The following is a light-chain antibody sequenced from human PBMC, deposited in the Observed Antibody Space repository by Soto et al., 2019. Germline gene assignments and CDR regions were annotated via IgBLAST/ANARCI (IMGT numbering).Light chain of an antibody. CDR3: QLYGSSPLWT. CDR2: GAS. Sequence: EIVLTQSPGTLSLSPGERATLSCRASQSVSSNYLVWYQQKSGQAPRLLMYGASSRATGIPDRFSGSGSGTDFTLTISRLEPEDFAVYYCQLYGSSPLWTFGQGTKVEIK. J-gene: IGKJ1*01. V-gene: IGKV3-20*01. CDR1: QSVSSNY.